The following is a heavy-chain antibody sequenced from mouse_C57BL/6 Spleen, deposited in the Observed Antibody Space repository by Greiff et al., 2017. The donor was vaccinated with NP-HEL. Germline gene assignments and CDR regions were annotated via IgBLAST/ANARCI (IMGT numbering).Heavy chain of an antibody. CDR3: ARWGNDYDGFAY. CDR1: GYAFSSYW. Sequence: QVQLKQSGAELVKPGASVKISCKASGYAFSSYWMNWVKQRPGKGLEWIGQIYPGDGDTNYNGKFKGKATLTADKSSSTAYMQLSSLTSEDSAVYFCARWGNDYDGFAYWGQGTLVTVSA. J-gene: IGHJ3*01. D-gene: IGHD2-4*01. CDR2: IYPGDGDT. V-gene: IGHV1-80*01.